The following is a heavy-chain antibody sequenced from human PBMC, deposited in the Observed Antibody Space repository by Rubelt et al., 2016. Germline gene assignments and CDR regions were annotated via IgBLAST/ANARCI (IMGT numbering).Heavy chain of an antibody. CDR3: ARGYSQIRVLEWLLGKTLDY. D-gene: IGHD3-3*01. CDR2: INHSGST. Sequence: QVQQQQWGAGLLKPSETLSLTCAVYGGSFSGYYWSWIRQPPGKGLEWIGEINHSGSTNYNPSLKSRVTISVETSKNKSSLKLSSVTAAETAVYYCARGYSQIRVLEWLLGKTLDYWGQGTLVTVSS. V-gene: IGHV4-34*01. J-gene: IGHJ4*02. CDR1: GGSFSGYY.